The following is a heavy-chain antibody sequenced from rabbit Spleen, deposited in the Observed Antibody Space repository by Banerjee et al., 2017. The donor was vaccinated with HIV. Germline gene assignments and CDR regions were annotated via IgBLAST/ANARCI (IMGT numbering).Heavy chain of an antibody. D-gene: IGHD8-1*01. J-gene: IGHJ6*01. CDR2: INIVTGKS. Sequence: EQLEESGGGLVKPEGSLTLTCKASGVSLNDKDVMCWVRQAPGKGLQWIACINIVTGKSVYASWAKGRFTCSKTSSTTVTLQMTSLTAADTATYFCARDAASSFSSYGMDLWGPGTLVTVS. CDR3: ARDAASSFSSYGMDL. V-gene: IGHV1S45*01. CDR1: GVSLNDKDV.